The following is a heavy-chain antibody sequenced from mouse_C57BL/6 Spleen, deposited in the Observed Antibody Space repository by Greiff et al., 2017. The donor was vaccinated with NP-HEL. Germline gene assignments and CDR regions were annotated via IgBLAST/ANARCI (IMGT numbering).Heavy chain of an antibody. Sequence: QVQLKESGAELVKPGASVKMSCKASGYTFTSYWITWVKQRPGQGLEWIGDMYPGSGSTNYNEKFKSKATLTVDTSSSTAYVQLSSLTSEDSAVYYCARDSSGPFAYWGQGTLVTVSA. V-gene: IGHV1-55*01. CDR2: MYPGSGST. CDR3: ARDSSGPFAY. D-gene: IGHD3-2*01. CDR1: GYTFTSYW. J-gene: IGHJ3*01.